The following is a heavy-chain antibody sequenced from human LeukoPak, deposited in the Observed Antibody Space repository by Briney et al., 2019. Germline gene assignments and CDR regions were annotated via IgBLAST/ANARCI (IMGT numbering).Heavy chain of an antibody. Sequence: ASVKVSCKASGYTFTSYYMHWVRQAPGQGLERMGIINPSGGSTSYAQKFQGRVTMTRDMSTSTVYMELSSLRSEDTAVYYCARGERWFTTAYYYYYMDVWGKGTTVTVSS. CDR2: INPSGGST. V-gene: IGHV1-46*01. CDR3: ARGERWFTTAYYYYYMDV. CDR1: GYTFTSYY. J-gene: IGHJ6*03. D-gene: IGHD5-24*01.